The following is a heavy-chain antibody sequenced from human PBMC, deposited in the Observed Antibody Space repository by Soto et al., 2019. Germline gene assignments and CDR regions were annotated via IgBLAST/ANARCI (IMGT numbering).Heavy chain of an antibody. V-gene: IGHV4-59*01. D-gene: IGHD6-13*01. J-gene: IGHJ6*02. CDR3: ARGGSSWSYYYYYYYGMDV. CDR1: GGSISSYY. CDR2: IYYSGST. Sequence: SETLSLTCTVSGGSISSYYRSWIRQPPGKGLEWIGYIYYSGSTNYNPSLKSRVTISVDTSKNQFSLKLSSVTAADTAVYYCARGGSSWSYYYYYYYGMDVWGQGTTVTVSS.